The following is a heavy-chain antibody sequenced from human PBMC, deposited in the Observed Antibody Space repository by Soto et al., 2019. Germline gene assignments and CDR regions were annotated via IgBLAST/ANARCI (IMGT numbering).Heavy chain of an antibody. CDR1: FFPLIYYY. J-gene: IGHJ6*02. CDR3: ARYRAGNRDGMDV. D-gene: IGHD3-16*02. Sequence: SLLLSFSSSFFPLIYYYMNLVLQAPGKGLEWVSYIGNRGATMYYADSVKGRFTISRDNAENSVHLQMHSLRAEDTAIYYCARYRAGNRDGMDVWGQGTTVTVSS. CDR2: IGNRGATM. V-gene: IGHV3-48*03.